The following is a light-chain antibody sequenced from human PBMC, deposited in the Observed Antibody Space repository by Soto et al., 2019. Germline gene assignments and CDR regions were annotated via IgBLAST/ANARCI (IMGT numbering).Light chain of an antibody. CDR1: ALPKQY. V-gene: IGLV3-25*03. J-gene: IGLJ2*01. CDR3: QSADNSGTYVV. Sequence: SYELTQPPSVSVSPGQTARITCSGDALPKQYAYWYQQKPGQAPVLVIYKDTERPSGIPERFSVSSSGTTVTLTISGVQAEDEADYYCQSADNSGTYVVFGGGTKLTVL. CDR2: KDT.